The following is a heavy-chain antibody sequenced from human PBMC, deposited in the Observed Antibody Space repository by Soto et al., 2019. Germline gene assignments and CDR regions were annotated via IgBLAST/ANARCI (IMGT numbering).Heavy chain of an antibody. CDR1: GASISRGDYY. D-gene: IGHD3-22*01. V-gene: IGHV4-30-4*01. CDR3: ARDEGDSSGYYFFYGMDV. J-gene: IGHJ6*02. CDR2: IYYSGST. Sequence: LSEALSLTCTDPGASISRGDYYWSWIRRPPGTGLEWIGYIYYSGSTYYNPSLKSRVTISVDTSKNQFSLKLSSVTAADTAVYYCARDEGDSSGYYFFYGMDVWGQATTVTVSS.